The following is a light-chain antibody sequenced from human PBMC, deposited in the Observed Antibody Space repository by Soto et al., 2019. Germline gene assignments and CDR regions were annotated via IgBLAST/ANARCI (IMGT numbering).Light chain of an antibody. Sequence: DIQMTQSPSTLSASVGARVTITCRASQSISSWLAGYQQKPGKAPKLLIYDASSLESGVPSRFSGSGAGTEFTLTISSLQPDDFATYYCQHYNSYSEAFGQGTKVDIK. J-gene: IGKJ1*01. CDR2: DAS. V-gene: IGKV1-5*01. CDR1: QSISSW. CDR3: QHYNSYSEA.